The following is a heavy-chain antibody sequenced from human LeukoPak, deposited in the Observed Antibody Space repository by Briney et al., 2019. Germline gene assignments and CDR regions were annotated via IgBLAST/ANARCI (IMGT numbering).Heavy chain of an antibody. Sequence: GGSLRLSCAASGFTFSTYAMHWVRQAPGKGLEWVTAISSDGSNKSYADFVKGRFTSSRDNSKNSLYLQMNSLRAEDTAVYYCAKGGHSYGYADYWGQGTLVTVSS. D-gene: IGHD5-18*01. V-gene: IGHV3-30*18. CDR3: AKGGHSYGYADY. CDR2: ISSDGSNK. CDR1: GFTFSTYA. J-gene: IGHJ4*02.